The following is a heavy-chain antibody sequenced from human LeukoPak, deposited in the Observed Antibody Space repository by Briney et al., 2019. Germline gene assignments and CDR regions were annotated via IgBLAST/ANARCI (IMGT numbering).Heavy chain of an antibody. D-gene: IGHD4/OR15-4a*01. CDR2: IYTSGST. V-gene: IGHV4-4*09. Sequence: PSETLSLTCTVSGGSISSYYWSWIRQPPGKGLEWIGYIYTSGSTNYNPSLKSRVTISVDTSKNQFSLKLSSVTAADTAVYYSASEGPNSLLDYWGQGTLVTVSS. J-gene: IGHJ4*02. CDR3: ASEGPNSLLDY. CDR1: GGSISSYY.